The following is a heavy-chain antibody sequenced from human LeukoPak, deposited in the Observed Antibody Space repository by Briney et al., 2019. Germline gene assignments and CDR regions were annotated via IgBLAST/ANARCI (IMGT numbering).Heavy chain of an antibody. CDR2: IYRSGDT. V-gene: IGHV3-66*03. CDR1: GFTVNDNY. D-gene: IGHD3-9*01. CDR3: ARDRVKSDDILTGYPHYYYYFYMDV. J-gene: IGHJ6*03. Sequence: PGGSLRLSCAASGFTVNDNYMSWVRQALGKGLEWISVIYRSGDTYYADSVKGRFTVSRDNDQNTLYLQLNSLRPEDTAVYYCARDRVKSDDILTGYPHYYYYFYMDVWGKGTVVTVSS.